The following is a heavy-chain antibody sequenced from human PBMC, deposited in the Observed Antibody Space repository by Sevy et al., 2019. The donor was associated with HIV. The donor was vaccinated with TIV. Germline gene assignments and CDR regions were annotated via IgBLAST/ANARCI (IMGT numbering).Heavy chain of an antibody. D-gene: IGHD1-26*01. Sequence: GGSLRVSCAASGFTFNNFNMNWVRQAPGKGLQWVSSISGSSNYIYYAESLKGRFIISRDNVKDTVFLQMNSLSADDTAVYYCARGPPDGSYDYFDSWGQGTLVTVSS. CDR3: ARGPPDGSYDYFDS. J-gene: IGHJ4*02. CDR1: GFTFNNFN. CDR2: ISGSSNYI. V-gene: IGHV3-21*06.